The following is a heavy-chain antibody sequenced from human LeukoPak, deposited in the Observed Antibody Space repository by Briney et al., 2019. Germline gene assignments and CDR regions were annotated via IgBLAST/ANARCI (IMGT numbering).Heavy chain of an antibody. CDR1: GFTFSSYG. Sequence: GGSLRLSCAASGFTFSSYGMHWVRQAPGKGLEWVAVISYDGSNKYYADSVKGRFTISRDNSKNTLYLQMNSLRAEDTAVYYCARTEMVRGVIVDYWGQGTLVTVSS. CDR2: ISYDGSNK. CDR3: ARTEMVRGVIVDY. V-gene: IGHV3-30*03. J-gene: IGHJ4*02. D-gene: IGHD3-10*01.